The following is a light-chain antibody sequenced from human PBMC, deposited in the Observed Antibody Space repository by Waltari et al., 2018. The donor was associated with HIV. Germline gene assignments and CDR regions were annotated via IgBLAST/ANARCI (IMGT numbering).Light chain of an antibody. Sequence: IVLTQSPATLSLSPGERATLPCRASQSLGAFLAWYQHKPGQAPRLLIHDASRRASGIPPRFSGRGSGTDFTLTFSSLEPEDFAVYYCQQRSSWPLITFGQGTRLEIK. V-gene: IGKV3-11*01. CDR2: DAS. CDR1: QSLGAF. CDR3: QQRSSWPLIT. J-gene: IGKJ5*01.